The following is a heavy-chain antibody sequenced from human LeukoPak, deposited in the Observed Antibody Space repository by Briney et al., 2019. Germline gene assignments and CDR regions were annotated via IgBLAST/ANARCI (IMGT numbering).Heavy chain of an antibody. CDR2: INPNSGGT. J-gene: IGHJ5*02. CDR1: GYTFTGYY. Sequence: ASVKVSCKASGYTFTGYYMHWVRQAPGQGLEWMGWINPNSGGTNYAQKFQGRVTMTRDTSISTAYMELSSLRSEDTAVYYCARGGGGDYYDFWSGYTRPENWFDPWGQGTLVTVSS. CDR3: ARGGGGDYYDFWSGYTRPENWFDP. V-gene: IGHV1-2*02. D-gene: IGHD3-3*01.